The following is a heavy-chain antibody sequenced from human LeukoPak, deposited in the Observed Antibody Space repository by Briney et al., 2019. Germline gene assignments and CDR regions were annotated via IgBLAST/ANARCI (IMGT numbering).Heavy chain of an antibody. D-gene: IGHD3-10*01. J-gene: IGHJ4*02. CDR1: GFTFSSYW. CDR3: ARDREGFGESYFDY. V-gene: IGHV3-74*01. CDR2: INSDGSST. Sequence: GGSLRLSCAASGFTFSSYWMHWVRQAPGKGLVWVSRINSDGSSTSYADSVKGRFTISRDNAKNTLYLQMNSLRAKDTAMYYCARDREGFGESYFDYWGQGTLVTVSS.